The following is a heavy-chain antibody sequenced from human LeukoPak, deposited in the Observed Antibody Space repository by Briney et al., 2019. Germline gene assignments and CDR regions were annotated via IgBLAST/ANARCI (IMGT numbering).Heavy chain of an antibody. CDR3: ARVVASGSSWYFEPLHYFDY. CDR2: ISAYNGNT. V-gene: IGHV1-18*01. J-gene: IGHJ4*02. CDR1: GYTFTSYG. D-gene: IGHD6-13*01. Sequence: GASVKVSCKASGYTFTSYGISWVRQAPGQGLEWMGWISAYNGNTNYAQKLQGRVTMTTDTSTSTAYMELRSLRSDDTAVYYCARVVASGSSWYFEPLHYFDYWGQGTLVTVSS.